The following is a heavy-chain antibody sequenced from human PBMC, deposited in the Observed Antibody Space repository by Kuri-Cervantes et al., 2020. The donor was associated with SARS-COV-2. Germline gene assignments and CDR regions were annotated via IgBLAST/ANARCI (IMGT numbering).Heavy chain of an antibody. J-gene: IGHJ6*02. CDR1: GDSVSRNTAA. D-gene: IGHD3-10*01. V-gene: IGHV6-1*01. CDR3: ARVPPGPEFYYGMDV. CDR2: TYDRYKWYN. Sequence: SETLSLTCAISGDSVSRNTAAWNWIGQSPSIGLEWLGRTYDRYKWYNVYAVSVKSRITINPDTSKNQFSLHLNSVTPEETAMYYCARVPPGPEFYYGMDVWGQGTTVTVSS.